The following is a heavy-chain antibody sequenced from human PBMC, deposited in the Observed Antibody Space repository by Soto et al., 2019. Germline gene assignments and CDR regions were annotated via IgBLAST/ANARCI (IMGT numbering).Heavy chain of an antibody. CDR2: ISYDGSNK. D-gene: IGHD5-18*01. J-gene: IGHJ2*01. V-gene: IGHV3-30-3*01. CDR1: GFTFSSYA. Sequence: QVQLVESGGGVVQPGRSLRLSCAASGFTFSSYAMHWVRQAPGKGLEWVAVISYDGSNKYYADSVKGRFTISRDNSKNALDLKMNSLRAEDTAVYYCARDPLWGTAMVLWYFDLWGRGTLVTVSS. CDR3: ARDPLWGTAMVLWYFDL.